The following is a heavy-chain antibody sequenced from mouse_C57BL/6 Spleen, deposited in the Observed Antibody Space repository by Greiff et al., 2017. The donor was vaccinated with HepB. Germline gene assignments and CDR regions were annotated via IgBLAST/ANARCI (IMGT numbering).Heavy chain of an antibody. D-gene: IGHD3-2*02. CDR3: AVDSSGLFDY. CDR1: GYTFTDYY. Sequence: VQLKQSGPELVKPGASVKISCKASGYTFTDYYMNWVKQSHGKSLEWIGDINPNNGGTSYNQKFKGKATLTVDKSSSTAYMELRSLTSEDSAVYYCAVDSSGLFDYWGQGTTLTVSS. CDR2: INPNNGGT. J-gene: IGHJ2*01. V-gene: IGHV1-26*01.